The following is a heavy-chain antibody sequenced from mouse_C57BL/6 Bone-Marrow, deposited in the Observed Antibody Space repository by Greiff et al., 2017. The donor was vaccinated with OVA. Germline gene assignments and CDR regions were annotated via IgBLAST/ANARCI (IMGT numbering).Heavy chain of an antibody. CDR1: GFSLTSYG. CDR2: IWSGGST. J-gene: IGHJ3*01. CDR3: ARDGKRAY. V-gene: IGHV2-2*01. D-gene: IGHD2-1*01. Sequence: VQGVESGPGLVQPSQSLSITCTVSGFSLTSYGVHWVRQSPGKGLEWLGVIWSGGSTDYNAAFISRLSISKDNSKSHVFFKMDSLQADDTAMYYCARDGKRAYWGQGTLVTVSA.